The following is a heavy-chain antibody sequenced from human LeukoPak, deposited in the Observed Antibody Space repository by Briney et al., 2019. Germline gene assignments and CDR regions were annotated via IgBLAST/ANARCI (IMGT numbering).Heavy chain of an antibody. V-gene: IGHV4-31*03. Sequence: PSETLSLTCTVSGGSISSGGYFWSWIRQHPGKGLEWIAHIYHAGSTHDNPSLRGRVAISLDTSANQFSLRLSSVTAADTAVYFCARATHYSASTGGPYMGGWGQGTTVTVSS. J-gene: IGHJ6*03. CDR1: GGSISSGGYF. CDR3: ARATHYSASTGGPYMGG. D-gene: IGHD3-22*01. CDR2: IYHAGST.